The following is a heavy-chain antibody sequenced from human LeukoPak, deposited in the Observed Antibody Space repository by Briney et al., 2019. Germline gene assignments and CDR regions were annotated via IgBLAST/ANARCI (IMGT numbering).Heavy chain of an antibody. CDR3: ARVEYCSSTSCPWDY. CDR1: GFTFSSYS. Sequence: GGSLRLSCAASGFTFSSYSMNWVRQAPGKVLAWVSSISSSSSYIYYADSVKGRFTISRDNAKNSLYLQMNSLRAEDTAVYYCARVEYCSSTSCPWDYWGQGTLVTVSS. J-gene: IGHJ4*02. D-gene: IGHD2-2*01. V-gene: IGHV3-21*01. CDR2: ISSSSSYI.